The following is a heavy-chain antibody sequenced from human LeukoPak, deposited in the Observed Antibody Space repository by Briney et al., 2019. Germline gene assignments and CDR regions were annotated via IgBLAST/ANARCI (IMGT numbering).Heavy chain of an antibody. CDR2: IYYSGST. Sequence: SETLSLTCTVSGGSISSYYWSWIRQPPGKGLEWIGYIYYSGSTNYNPSLKSRVTISVDTSKNQFSLKLSSVTAADTAVYYCARVMEQQLIEYYFDYWGQGTLVTVSS. CDR3: ARVMEQQLIEYYFDY. D-gene: IGHD6-13*01. J-gene: IGHJ4*02. V-gene: IGHV4-59*01. CDR1: GGSISSYY.